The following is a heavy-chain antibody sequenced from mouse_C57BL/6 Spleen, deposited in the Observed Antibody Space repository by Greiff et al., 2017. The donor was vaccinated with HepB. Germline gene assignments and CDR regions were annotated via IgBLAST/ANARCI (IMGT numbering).Heavy chain of an antibody. CDR3: ARHEEGYSNYVAWFAY. J-gene: IGHJ3*01. D-gene: IGHD2-5*01. Sequence: QVQLQQSGAELVKPGASVKLSCKASGYTFTEYTIHWVKQRSGQGLEWIGWFYPGSGSIKYNEKFKDKATLTADKSSSTVYMELSRLTSEDSAVYFGARHEEGYSNYVAWFAYWGQGTLVTVSA. V-gene: IGHV1-62-2*01. CDR1: GYTFTEYT. CDR2: FYPGSGSI.